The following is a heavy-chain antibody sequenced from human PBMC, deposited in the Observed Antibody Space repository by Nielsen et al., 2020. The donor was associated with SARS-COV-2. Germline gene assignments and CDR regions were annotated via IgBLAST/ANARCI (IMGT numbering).Heavy chain of an antibody. J-gene: IGHJ4*02. V-gene: IGHV3-74*01. CDR3: ARLRDDGHYFDTGPFDH. Sequence: GGSLRLSCAASGFSFPDYSIHWVRQGPGKGLVWVSCIKTDGTKTGYADSVKGRFTISRDNAKNTVYLQMNSLRDEDTAVYYCARLRDDGHYFDTGPFDHWGQGIPVTVSS. CDR2: IKTDGTKT. CDR1: GFSFPDYS. D-gene: IGHD2/OR15-2a*01.